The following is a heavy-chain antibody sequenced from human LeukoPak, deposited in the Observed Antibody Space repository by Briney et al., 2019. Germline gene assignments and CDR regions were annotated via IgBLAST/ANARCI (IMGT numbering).Heavy chain of an antibody. CDR1: GGSFSGYY. D-gene: IGHD4-17*01. CDR3: AKDRGGRGYGDYHY. J-gene: IGHJ4*02. CDR2: ISNDGSHK. V-gene: IGHV3-30*18. Sequence: LSLTCAIYGGSFSGYYWNWIRQPPGKGLEWVAIISNDGSHKYYGDSVKGRFTISRDNSKNSLYLQMYSLRPEDTAVYYCAKDRGGRGYGDYHYWGQGILVTVSS.